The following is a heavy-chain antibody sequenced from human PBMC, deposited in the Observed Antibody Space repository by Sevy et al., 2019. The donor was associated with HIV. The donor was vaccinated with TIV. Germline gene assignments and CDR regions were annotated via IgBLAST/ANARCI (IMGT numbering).Heavy chain of an antibody. D-gene: IGHD2-8*01. Sequence: GGSLRLSCAASGFSFSNAWMSWDRQAPGKGLEWVGRIKSKTDGGTTDSAAPVKGRFTISRDDSKNTLYLQMNSLKTEDTAVYYCTAVKMGYAIMGYAFDIWGQGTMVTVSS. CDR1: GFSFSNAW. J-gene: IGHJ3*02. V-gene: IGHV3-15*01. CDR2: IKSKTDGGTT. CDR3: TAVKMGYAIMGYAFDI.